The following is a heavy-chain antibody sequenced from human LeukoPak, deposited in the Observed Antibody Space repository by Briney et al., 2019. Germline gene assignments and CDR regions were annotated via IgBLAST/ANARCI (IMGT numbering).Heavy chain of an antibody. D-gene: IGHD6-19*01. CDR3: ARAIRVFGGWSYFDY. CDR2: INPSGGST. CDR1: GYTFTSYY. V-gene: IGHV1-46*01. J-gene: IGHJ4*02. Sequence: ASVKVSCKASGYTFTSYYMHWVRQAPGQGLEWMGIINPSGGSTSYAQKFQGRVTMTRDMSTSTVYMELSSLRSEDTAVYYCARAIRVFGGWSYFDYWGQGTLVTVSS.